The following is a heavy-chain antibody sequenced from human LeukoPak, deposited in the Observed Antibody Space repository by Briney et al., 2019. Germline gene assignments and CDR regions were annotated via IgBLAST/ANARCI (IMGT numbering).Heavy chain of an antibody. D-gene: IGHD2-2*01. CDR3: AKDHYASGAYYYYYGMDV. Sequence: GGSLRLSCAASGFTFSDYYMSWIRQAPGKGLEWVSYISSSGSTIYYADSEKGRFTISRDNAKNSLYLQMNSLRAEDTALYYCAKDHYASGAYYYYYGMDVWGQGTTVTVSS. V-gene: IGHV3-11*01. CDR1: GFTFSDYY. CDR2: ISSSGSTI. J-gene: IGHJ6*02.